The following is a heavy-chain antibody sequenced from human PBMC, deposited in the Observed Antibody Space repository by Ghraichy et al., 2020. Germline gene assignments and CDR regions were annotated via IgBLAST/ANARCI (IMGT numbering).Heavy chain of an antibody. J-gene: IGHJ4*02. Sequence: SETLSLTCTVSGGSISSSSYYWGWIRQPPGKGLEWIGSIYYSGSTYYNPSLKSRVTISVDTSKNQFSLKLSSVTAADTAVYYCASSGYYLRFDDWGQGTLVTVSS. CDR2: IYYSGST. CDR3: ASSGYYLRFDD. CDR1: GGSISSSSYY. V-gene: IGHV4-39*01. D-gene: IGHD3-22*01.